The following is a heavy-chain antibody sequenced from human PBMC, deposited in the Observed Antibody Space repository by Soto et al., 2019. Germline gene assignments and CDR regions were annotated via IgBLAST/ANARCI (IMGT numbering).Heavy chain of an antibody. J-gene: IGHJ4*02. Sequence: SETLSLTCTVSGGSISSSSYYWGWIRQPPGKGLEWIGSIYYSGSTYYNPSLKSRVTISVDTSKNQFSLMLSSVTAADTAVYYCARGGAGYSSGWYYFDYWGQGTLVTVSS. D-gene: IGHD6-19*01. V-gene: IGHV4-39*01. CDR3: ARGGAGYSSGWYYFDY. CDR2: IYYSGST. CDR1: GGSISSSSYY.